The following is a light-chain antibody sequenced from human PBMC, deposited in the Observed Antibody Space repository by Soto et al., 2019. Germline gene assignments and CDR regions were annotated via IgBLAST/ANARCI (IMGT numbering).Light chain of an antibody. Sequence: QSAPTQPPSASGSPGQSVTFSCTGTSSDVGGYNYVSWYQQYPGKAPKLMIYEVYKRHSGVPDRFSGSKSGNTASLNVSGLQPEDEADYYCSAYAGSSTWVFGKRTKLTVL. V-gene: IGLV2-8*01. CDR2: EVY. CDR3: SAYAGSSTWV. J-gene: IGLJ2*01. CDR1: SSDVGGYNY.